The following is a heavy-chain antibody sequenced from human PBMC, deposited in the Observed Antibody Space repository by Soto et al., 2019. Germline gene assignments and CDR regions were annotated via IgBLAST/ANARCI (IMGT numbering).Heavy chain of an antibody. CDR3: DKVVGQLWPYSGDVKSCYFYYMDV. Sequence: EVQLLESGGGLVQPGGSLRLSCAASGFTFSSYAMSWVRQAPGKGLEWVSAISGSGGSTYYADSVKGRFTISRDNSTNTLEVQVNSLRAEDTAVYYCDKVVGQLWPYSGDVKSCYFYYMDVWGKGTSVPVSS. J-gene: IGHJ6*03. V-gene: IGHV3-23*01. CDR1: GFTFSSYA. D-gene: IGHD5-18*01. CDR2: ISGSGGST.